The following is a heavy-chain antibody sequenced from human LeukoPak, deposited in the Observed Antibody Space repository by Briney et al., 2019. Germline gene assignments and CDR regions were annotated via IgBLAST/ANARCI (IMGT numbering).Heavy chain of an antibody. Sequence: PGRSLRLSCAASGFTFSSYGMHWVRQAPGKGLEWVSYISSSSSTIYYADSVKGRFTISRDDAKNSLYLQMNSLRDEDTAVYYCARELDYFDYWGQGTLVTVSS. J-gene: IGHJ4*02. CDR3: ARELDYFDY. CDR2: ISSSSSTI. CDR1: GFTFSSYG. V-gene: IGHV3-48*02.